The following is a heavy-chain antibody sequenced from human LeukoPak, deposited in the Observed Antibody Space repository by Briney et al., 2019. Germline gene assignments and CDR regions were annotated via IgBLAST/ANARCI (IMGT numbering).Heavy chain of an antibody. CDR3: AKGENTYYYDSSGYSFFDY. V-gene: IGHV3-23*01. CDR1: GFTFSSYA. CDR2: ISGSGGST. J-gene: IGHJ4*02. D-gene: IGHD3-22*01. Sequence: GRSLRLSCAASGFTFSSYAMSWVRQAPGKGLEWVSAISGSGGSTYYADSVKGRFTISRDNSKNTLYLQMNGLRAEDTAVYYCAKGENTYYYDSSGYSFFDYWGQGTLVTVSS.